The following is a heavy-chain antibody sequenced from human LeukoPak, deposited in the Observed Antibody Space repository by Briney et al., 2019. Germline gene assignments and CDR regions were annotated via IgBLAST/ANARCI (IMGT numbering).Heavy chain of an antibody. Sequence: SETLSLTCTVSGGSISSSSYYWGWIRQPPGKGLEWIGSIYCSGSTYYNPSPRSRVTISVDTSKNQFSLNLSSVTAADTAVYFCARPYSSGSPGAFDIWGEGTMVTVFS. CDR1: GGSISSSSYY. D-gene: IGHD6-19*01. CDR3: ARPYSSGSPGAFDI. V-gene: IGHV4-39*01. CDR2: IYCSGST. J-gene: IGHJ3*02.